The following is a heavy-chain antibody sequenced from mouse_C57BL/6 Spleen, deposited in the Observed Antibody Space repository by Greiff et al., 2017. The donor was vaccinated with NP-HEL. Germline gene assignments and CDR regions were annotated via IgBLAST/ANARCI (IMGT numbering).Heavy chain of an antibody. CDR2: ISYDGSN. V-gene: IGHV3-6*01. Sequence: EVKLVESGPGLVKPSQSLSLTCSVTGYSITSGYYWNWIRQFPGNKLEWMGYISYDGSNNYNPSLKNRISITRDTSKNQFFLKLNSVTTEDTATYYCASFFDGYGYFDYWGQGTTLTVSS. CDR3: ASFFDGYGYFDY. J-gene: IGHJ2*01. CDR1: GYSITSGYY. D-gene: IGHD2-3*01.